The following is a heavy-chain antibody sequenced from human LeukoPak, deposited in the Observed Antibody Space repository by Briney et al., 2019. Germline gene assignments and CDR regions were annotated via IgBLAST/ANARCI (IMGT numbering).Heavy chain of an antibody. V-gene: IGHV4-39*07. CDR2: IHYKGST. D-gene: IGHD6-19*01. CDR3: AREAPVAGIGK. Sequence: SETVSLTCTVSGASITSSTYYWGWIRQSPGKGLEWIGKIHYKGSTDYSASLKSRVTISVDTSKNQFSLKLNSVTAADTAVYYCAREAPVAGIGKWGLGTLVIVSS. J-gene: IGHJ4*02. CDR1: GASITSSTYY.